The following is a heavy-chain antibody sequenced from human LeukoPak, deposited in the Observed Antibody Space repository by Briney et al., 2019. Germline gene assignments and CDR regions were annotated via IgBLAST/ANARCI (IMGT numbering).Heavy chain of an antibody. V-gene: IGHV1-69*01. J-gene: IGHJ5*02. CDR3: ARELDPYNWFDP. Sequence: SVKVSCKASGGTFSSYAISWVRQAPGQGLEWMGGIIPIFGTANYAQKFQGRVTITADESTSTAYMELSSLRSEDTAVYYCARELDPYNWFDPWGQGTLVTVSS. CDR1: GGTFSSYA. CDR2: IIPIFGTA.